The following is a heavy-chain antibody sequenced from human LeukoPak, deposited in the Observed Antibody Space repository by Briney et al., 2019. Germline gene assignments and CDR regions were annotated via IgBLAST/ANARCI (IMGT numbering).Heavy chain of an antibody. J-gene: IGHJ3*02. CDR2: IYYSGST. CDR1: GGSISSYY. CDR3: AREYFSRYCGGDCGDAFDI. D-gene: IGHD2-21*02. Sequence: SETLSLTCTVSGGSISSYYWSWIRQPPGKGLEWIGYIYYSGSTNYNPSLKSRVTISVDTSKNQFSLKLSSVTAADTAVYYCAREYFSRYCGGDCGDAFDIWGQGTMVTVSS. V-gene: IGHV4-59*12.